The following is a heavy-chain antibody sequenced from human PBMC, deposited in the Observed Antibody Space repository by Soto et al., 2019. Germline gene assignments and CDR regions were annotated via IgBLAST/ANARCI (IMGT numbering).Heavy chain of an antibody. CDR2: IIPIFGTA. J-gene: IGHJ4*02. CDR1: GGTFSSYA. D-gene: IGHD4-17*01. CDR3: ARGGDLYGERFDY. Sequence: ASVKVSCKASGGTFSSYAISWVRQAPGQGLEWMGGIIPIFGTANYAQKFQGRVTITADESTSTAYMELSSLRSEDTAVYYCARGGDLYGERFDYWGQGTLVTVSS. V-gene: IGHV1-69*13.